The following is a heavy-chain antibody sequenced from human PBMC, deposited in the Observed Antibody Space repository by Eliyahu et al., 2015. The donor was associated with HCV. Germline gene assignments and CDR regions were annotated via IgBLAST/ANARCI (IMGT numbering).Heavy chain of an antibody. CDR1: GGSISPSNYY. J-gene: IGHJ4*02. CDR3: ARRGYSGSYYVDY. V-gene: IGHV4-39*02. D-gene: IGHD1-26*01. CDR2: IFYSGST. Sequence: QLQLQESGPGLVKPSETLSLTCTVSGGSISPSNYYWGWIPPAPGKGLEWIGSIFYSGSTYYNPSLKSRVTISVDTSKNHFSLKMNSVTAADTAVYYCARRGYSGSYYVDYWGQGTLVTVSS.